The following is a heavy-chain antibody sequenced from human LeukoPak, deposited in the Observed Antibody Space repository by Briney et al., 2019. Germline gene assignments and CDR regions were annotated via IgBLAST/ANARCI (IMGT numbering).Heavy chain of an antibody. CDR2: IKQDESEK. CDR3: ARDKIEGPTKLDY. CDR1: GFTFSSYW. V-gene: IGHV3-7*01. D-gene: IGHD1-1*01. Sequence: PGGSLRLSCAASGFTFSSYWMSWVRQAPGKGLEWVANIKQDESEKYYVDSLKGRFTISRDNAKNSLYLQRNSLRAEDTAVYYCARDKIEGPTKLDYWGQGILVTVSS. J-gene: IGHJ4*02.